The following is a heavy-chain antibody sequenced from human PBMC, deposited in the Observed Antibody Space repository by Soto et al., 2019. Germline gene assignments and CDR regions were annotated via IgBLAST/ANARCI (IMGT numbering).Heavy chain of an antibody. CDR3: ARGVGAAAGTSYFDY. J-gene: IGHJ4*02. D-gene: IGHD6-13*01. Sequence: SCAASGFTFSDYYMSWIRQAPGKGLEWVSYISSSGSTIYYADSVKGRFTISRDNAKNPLYLQMNSLRAEDTAVYYCARGVGAAAGTSYFDYWGQGTLVTVSS. CDR2: ISSSGSTI. V-gene: IGHV3-11*01. CDR1: GFTFSDYY.